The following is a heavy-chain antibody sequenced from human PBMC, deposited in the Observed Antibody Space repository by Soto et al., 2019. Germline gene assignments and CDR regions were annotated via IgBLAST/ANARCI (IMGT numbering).Heavy chain of an antibody. V-gene: IGHV3-21*01. D-gene: IGHD5-18*01. CDR1: GFTFSSYS. CDR2: ISSSNSYI. Sequence: PGGSLRLSCAASGFTFSSYSMNWVRQAPGKGLEWVSSISSSNSYIYYADSMKGRFTNSRDNAKNSLKLQKNNLRAEDTAVYYCARDQPGYSYGYGLGYWGQGT. J-gene: IGHJ4*02. CDR3: ARDQPGYSYGYGLGY.